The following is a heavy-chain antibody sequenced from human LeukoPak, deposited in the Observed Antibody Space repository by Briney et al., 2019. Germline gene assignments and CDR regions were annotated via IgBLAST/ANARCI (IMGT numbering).Heavy chain of an antibody. CDR3: ARLTYYDFWSGYNYAFDI. Sequence: SETLSLTCTVSGGSISSYYWSWIRQPPGKGLEWIGEINQSGSTNYNPSLKSRVTILVDTSKNQFSLKLSSVTAADTAVYHCARLTYYDFWSGYNYAFDIWGQGTMVTVSS. CDR2: INQSGST. D-gene: IGHD3-3*01. V-gene: IGHV4-59*12. J-gene: IGHJ3*02. CDR1: GGSISSYY.